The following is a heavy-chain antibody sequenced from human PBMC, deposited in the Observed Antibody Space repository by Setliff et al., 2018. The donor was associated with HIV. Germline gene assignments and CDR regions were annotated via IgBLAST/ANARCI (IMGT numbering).Heavy chain of an antibody. CDR2: INHSGTT. V-gene: IGHV4-34*01. CDR1: GESFSGYY. D-gene: IGHD3-9*01. Sequence: PSETLSLTCAVYGESFSGYYWSWIRQTPGRGLEWIGEINHSGTTNDNPSLKSRVTMSVDTSKNQFSLKLTSVTAADTAVYYCARCSYLDWFDYFDSWGQGTLVTVSS. CDR3: ARCSYLDWFDYFDS. J-gene: IGHJ4*02.